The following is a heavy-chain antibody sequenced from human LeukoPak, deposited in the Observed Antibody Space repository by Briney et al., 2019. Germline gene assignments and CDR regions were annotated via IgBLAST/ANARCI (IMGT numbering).Heavy chain of an antibody. V-gene: IGHV4-30-4*01. CDR3: ARRDSSAYYLYAFDI. Sequence: SETLSLTCTVSGGSISSGDYYWSWIRQPPGKGLEWIGYIYYSGSTYYNPSLKSRVTISLDTSKNQFSLKLSSVTAADTAVYYCARRDSSAYYLYAFDIWGQGTMVTVSS. J-gene: IGHJ3*02. CDR1: GGSISSGDYY. CDR2: IYYSGST. D-gene: IGHD3-22*01.